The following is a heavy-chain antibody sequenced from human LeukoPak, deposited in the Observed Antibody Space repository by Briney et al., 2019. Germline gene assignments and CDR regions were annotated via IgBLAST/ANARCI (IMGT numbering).Heavy chain of an antibody. CDR1: GFTFSSYA. D-gene: IGHD3-3*01. CDR2: ISYDGSNK. J-gene: IGHJ4*02. CDR3: ARDEPPSIDPEWLLAY. V-gene: IGHV3-30-3*01. Sequence: GGSLRLSCAASGFTFSSYAMHWVRQAPGKGLEWVVVISYDGSNKYYADSVKGRFTISRDNSKNTLYLQMNSLRAEDTAVYYCARDEPPSIDPEWLLAYWGQGTLVTVSS.